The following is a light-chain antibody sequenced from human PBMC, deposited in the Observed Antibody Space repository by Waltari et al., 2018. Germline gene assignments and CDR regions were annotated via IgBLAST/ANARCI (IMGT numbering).Light chain of an antibody. J-gene: IGLJ3*02. CDR1: NSGVGTHY. CDR2: AND. V-gene: IGLV1-44*01. Sequence: QSTLTQPPSASATPGQKVFISCSGGNSGVGTHYVNWYQRPPGTAPQPLLFANDQRPSGVSDRFSASKSGDSASLVISALQSDDEGDYFCATWDDTLSAPVFGGGTRVTVL. CDR3: ATWDDTLSAPV.